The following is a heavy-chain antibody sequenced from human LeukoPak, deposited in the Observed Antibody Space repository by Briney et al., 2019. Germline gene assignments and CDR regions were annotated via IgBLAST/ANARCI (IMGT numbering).Heavy chain of an antibody. Sequence: GSLRLSCAASGFTFSSYAMSWVRQAPGKGLEWATAISGSGGSTCYADSVKGRFTISRDNSKNTLYLQMNSLRAEDTAVYYCAKAASSGYSSCDYWGQGTLVTVSS. V-gene: IGHV3-23*01. CDR2: ISGSGGST. D-gene: IGHD3-22*01. CDR3: AKAASSGYSSCDY. CDR1: GFTFSSYA. J-gene: IGHJ4*02.